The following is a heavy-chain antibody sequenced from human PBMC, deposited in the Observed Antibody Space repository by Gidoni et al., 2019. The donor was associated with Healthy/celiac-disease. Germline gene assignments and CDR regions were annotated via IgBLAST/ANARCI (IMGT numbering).Heavy chain of an antibody. CDR3: ARGPGTRGAFDI. D-gene: IGHD1-7*01. V-gene: IGHV1-46*01. Sequence: GGSTSYAQKFQGRVTMTRDTSTSTVYMELSSLRSEDTAVYYCARGPGTRGAFDIWGQGTMVTVSS. CDR2: GGST. J-gene: IGHJ3*02.